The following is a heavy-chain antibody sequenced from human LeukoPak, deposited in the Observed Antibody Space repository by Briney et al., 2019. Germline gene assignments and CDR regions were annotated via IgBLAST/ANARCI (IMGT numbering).Heavy chain of an antibody. Sequence: EGSLRLSCAASGFTFSSYAMSWVRQAPGKGLEWVSAISGSGGSTYYADSVKGRFTISRDNSKNTLYLQMNSLRAEDTAVYYCAKAGYSNLPYSWSDPWGQGTLVTVSS. D-gene: IGHD4-11*01. V-gene: IGHV3-23*01. CDR1: GFTFSSYA. J-gene: IGHJ5*02. CDR2: ISGSGGST. CDR3: AKAGYSNLPYSWSDP.